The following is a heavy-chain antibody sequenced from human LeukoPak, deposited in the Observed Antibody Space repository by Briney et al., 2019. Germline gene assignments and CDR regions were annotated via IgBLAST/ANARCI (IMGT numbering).Heavy chain of an antibody. CDR1: GGSFSGYY. CDR2: INHSGST. CDR3: AREIMVRGVIIFSNWFDP. J-gene: IGHJ5*02. Sequence: SETLSLTCAVYGGSFSGYYWSWIRHPPGKGLEWIGEINHSGSTNYDPSLKSRVTISVDTSKNQFSLKLSSVTAADTAVYYCAREIMVRGVIIFSNWFDPWGQGTLVTVSS. V-gene: IGHV4-34*01. D-gene: IGHD3-10*01.